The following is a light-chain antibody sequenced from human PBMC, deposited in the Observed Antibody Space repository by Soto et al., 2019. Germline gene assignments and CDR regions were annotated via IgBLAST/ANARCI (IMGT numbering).Light chain of an antibody. CDR3: QQYNSYWT. CDR1: QSISIW. V-gene: IGKV1-5*01. J-gene: IGKJ1*01. CDR2: DAS. Sequence: DIQMTQSPSTLSASVGDRVTITCRASQSISIWLAWYQQKPGKAPKLLIYDASTLKGGVPSRFSGSGSGTEFTLTISSLQPDDFATYYCQQYNSYWTFGQGTEVEIK.